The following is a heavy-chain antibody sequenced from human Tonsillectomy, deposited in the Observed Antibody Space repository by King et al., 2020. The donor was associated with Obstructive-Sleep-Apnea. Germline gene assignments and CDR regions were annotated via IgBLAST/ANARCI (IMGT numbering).Heavy chain of an antibody. D-gene: IGHD1-26*01. CDR3: ARDREWELLSTYYGMDV. CDR1: GFTFSSYA. J-gene: IGHJ6*02. V-gene: IGHV3-30-3*01. CDR2: ISYDGSNK. Sequence: VQLVESGGGVVQPGRSLRLSCAASGFTFSSYAMHWVRQAPGKGLEWVAVISYDGSNKYYADSVKGRFTISRDNSKNTLYLQMNSLRAEDTAVYYCARDREWELLSTYYGMDVWGQGTTVTVPS.